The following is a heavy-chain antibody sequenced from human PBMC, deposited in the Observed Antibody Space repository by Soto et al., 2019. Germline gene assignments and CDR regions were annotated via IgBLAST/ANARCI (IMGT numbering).Heavy chain of an antibody. CDR1: GFPFTTYG. V-gene: IGHV3-30*03. CDR2: ISFDGSNT. CDR3: VGGQYYFDY. Sequence: QVHLVESGGGVVQPGRSLRLSCAASGFPFTTYGMHWVREGAGKGLEWVAVISFDGSNTYYADSVKGRFTISRDNSKKTLYLQMNSLRPEDTALYYCVGGQYYFDYRGQGTLVTVSS. D-gene: IGHD3-10*01. J-gene: IGHJ4*02.